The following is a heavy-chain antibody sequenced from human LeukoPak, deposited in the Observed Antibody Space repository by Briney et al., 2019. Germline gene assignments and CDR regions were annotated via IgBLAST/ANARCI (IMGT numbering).Heavy chain of an antibody. J-gene: IGHJ6*02. Sequence: PSETLSLTCTVSGDSISTSTYYWGRIRQPPGEGLEWIGSIFYSGSTYYHPSLKSRVTISVDTSKNQFSLRLSSVTAADTAVYYCARQQSNWASGPGMDVWGQGTTVTVSS. CDR1: GDSISTSTYY. V-gene: IGHV4-39*01. D-gene: IGHD7-27*01. CDR3: ARQQSNWASGPGMDV. CDR2: IFYSGST.